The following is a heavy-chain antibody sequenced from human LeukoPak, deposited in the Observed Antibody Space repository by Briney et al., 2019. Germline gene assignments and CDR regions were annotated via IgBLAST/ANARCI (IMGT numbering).Heavy chain of an antibody. V-gene: IGHV1-46*01. Sequence: ASVKVSCKASGYSFTNYYMHWVRQAPGQGLEWMGIINPSGSSTSYPQNFQGRVTMTSDTSTSTVHMELSSLRSEDTAVYYCAGVGGSRAKWFDPWGQGTLVTVSS. CDR1: GYSFTNYY. D-gene: IGHD3-16*01. CDR2: INPSGSST. J-gene: IGHJ5*02. CDR3: AGVGGSRAKWFDP.